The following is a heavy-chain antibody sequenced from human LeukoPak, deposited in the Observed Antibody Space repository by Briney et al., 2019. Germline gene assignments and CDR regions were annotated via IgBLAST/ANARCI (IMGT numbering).Heavy chain of an antibody. Sequence: PGGSLRLSCEASGLTFSTYWMSWVRQTPWKGLEWVAHIKEDGTQEYYVDAVKGRFTISRDNAKNSLGLQMHNLRAEDTALYYCASQVSREGHFYYWGQGILVTVSS. J-gene: IGHJ4*02. D-gene: IGHD1-26*01. V-gene: IGHV3-7*01. CDR3: ASQVSREGHFYY. CDR2: IKEDGTQE. CDR1: GLTFSTYW.